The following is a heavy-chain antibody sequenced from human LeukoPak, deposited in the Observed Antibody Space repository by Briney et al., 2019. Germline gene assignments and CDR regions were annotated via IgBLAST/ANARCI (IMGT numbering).Heavy chain of an antibody. Sequence: ASVKVSCKASGYTFTRYGITWVRQAPGQGLEWMGWFSAYNGNTNYAQKFQGRLTVTTDTSTNTAYMELRSLRPDDPAVYYCARDFFHGHCSGLTCFLLDSWGQGSLVTVSS. D-gene: IGHD2-15*01. V-gene: IGHV1-18*01. CDR2: FSAYNGNT. CDR1: GYTFTRYG. CDR3: ARDFFHGHCSGLTCFLLDS. J-gene: IGHJ4*02.